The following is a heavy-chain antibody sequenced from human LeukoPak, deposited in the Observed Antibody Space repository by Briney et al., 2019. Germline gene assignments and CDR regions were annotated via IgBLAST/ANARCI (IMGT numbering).Heavy chain of an antibody. V-gene: IGHV3-20*04. CDR3: ARDNAPAGGGLDY. Sequence: PGGSLRLSCAASGFTFDDYGMSWVRQAPGKGLEWVSGINWNGGSTGYADSVKGRFTISRDNSKNTVYLQMNSLGVEDTARYYCARDNAPAGGGLDYWGQGTLVTVSS. CDR2: INWNGGST. CDR1: GFTFDDYG. D-gene: IGHD2-2*01. J-gene: IGHJ4*02.